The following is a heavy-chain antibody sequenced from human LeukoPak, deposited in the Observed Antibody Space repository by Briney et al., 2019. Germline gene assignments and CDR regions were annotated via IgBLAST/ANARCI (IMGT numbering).Heavy chain of an antibody. D-gene: IGHD3-9*01. CDR3: ARDGPEDYDILTGYYLSSWFDP. Sequence: SGTLSLTCGVSGGSISNTNWRTWFRQPPGKGLEWIGEVNLQGSTNYNPSLKSRVAISVDKSENHISLKLTSVTAADTAVYYCARDGPEDYDILTGYYLSSWFDPWGQGTLVTVSS. J-gene: IGHJ5*02. V-gene: IGHV4-4*02. CDR2: VNLQGST. CDR1: GGSISNTNW.